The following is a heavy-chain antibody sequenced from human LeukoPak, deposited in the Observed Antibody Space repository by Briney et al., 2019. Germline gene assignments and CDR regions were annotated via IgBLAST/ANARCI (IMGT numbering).Heavy chain of an antibody. J-gene: IGHJ4*02. Sequence: PGGSLRLSCAASGFTFSSYWMTWVRQTPGKGLEWVASIRQDGSEGYYVNSVKGRFTISRDNAKNSLYLQMNTLRAEDTAVCYCARGSAWGGDYWGQGTLVTVSS. CDR3: ARGSAWGGDY. CDR2: IRQDGSEG. D-gene: IGHD3-16*01. CDR1: GFTFSSYW. V-gene: IGHV3-7*05.